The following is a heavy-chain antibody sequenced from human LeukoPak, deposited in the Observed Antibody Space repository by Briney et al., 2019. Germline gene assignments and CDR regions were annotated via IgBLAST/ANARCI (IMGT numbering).Heavy chain of an antibody. CDR3: VTETTVTGWGY. J-gene: IGHJ4*02. CDR2: IKQDGSEK. CDR1: GFTFSNYW. D-gene: IGHD4-17*01. V-gene: IGHV3-7*01. Sequence: PGGSLRLPCAASGFTFSNYWMSWVRQAPGKGLEWVANIKQDGSEKYYVDSVKGRFTVSRDNAKNSLFLQMNSLRAEDTAMYYCVTETTVTGWGYWGQGTLVTVSS.